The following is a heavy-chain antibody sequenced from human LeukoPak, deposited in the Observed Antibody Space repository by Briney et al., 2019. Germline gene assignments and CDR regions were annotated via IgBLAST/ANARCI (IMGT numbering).Heavy chain of an antibody. CDR2: INPNSGGT. CDR3: ARDTYIVVVPAASGYYYGLDV. CDR1: GYTFTGDY. J-gene: IGHJ6*02. V-gene: IGHV1-2*02. Sequence: APVKVSCKASGYTFTGDYMHWVRQAPGQGLEWMGWINPNSGGTNYAQKFQGRVTMTRDTSISTAYMELSRLRSDDTAVYYCARDTYIVVVPAASGYYYGLDVWGQGTTVTVSS. D-gene: IGHD2-2*01.